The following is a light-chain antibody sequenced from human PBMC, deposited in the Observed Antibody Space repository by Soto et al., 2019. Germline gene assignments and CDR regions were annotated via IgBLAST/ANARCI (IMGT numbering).Light chain of an antibody. CDR2: GAS. CDR1: QSVSSN. V-gene: IGKV3-15*01. J-gene: IGKJ1*01. Sequence: ERVMTQSPATLSVSPGERATLSCRASQSVSSNLAWYQQKPGQAPRLLMYGASTRATGIPARFRGSGSGTDFTLTISRLEPEDFAVYYCQQYGSLSWTFGQGTKVDIK. CDR3: QQYGSLSWT.